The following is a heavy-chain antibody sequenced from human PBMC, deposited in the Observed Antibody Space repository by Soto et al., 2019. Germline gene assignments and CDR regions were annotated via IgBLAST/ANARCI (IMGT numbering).Heavy chain of an antibody. D-gene: IGHD3-22*01. Sequence: QVLLQQWGAGLLKPSETLSLTCAVSGGSFSAYYWSWIRQPPGKGLEWIGAINHSGGTSYNPSLKSRVTISVDTSKSQFSLELTSVTAAARAVYCGARGSVDTVDSSGFYDYWGQGTPVTVSS. CDR1: GGSFSAYY. CDR3: ARGSVDTVDSSGFYDY. J-gene: IGHJ4*02. V-gene: IGHV4-34*01. CDR2: INHSGGT.